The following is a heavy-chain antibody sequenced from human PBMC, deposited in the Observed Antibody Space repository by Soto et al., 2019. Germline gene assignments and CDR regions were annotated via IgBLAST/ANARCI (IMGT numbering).Heavy chain of an antibody. CDR1: GGSISSSSYY. CDR2: IYYSGST. J-gene: IGHJ6*02. CDR3: ARRYSGYYYGMDV. Sequence: SDTLSLTCTVSGGSISSSSYYWGWIRQPPGKGLEWIGSIYYSGSTYYNPSLKSRVTISVDTSKNQFSLKLSSVTAADTAVYYCARRYSGYYYGMDVWGQGTTVTVSS. D-gene: IGHD3-10*01. V-gene: IGHV4-39*01.